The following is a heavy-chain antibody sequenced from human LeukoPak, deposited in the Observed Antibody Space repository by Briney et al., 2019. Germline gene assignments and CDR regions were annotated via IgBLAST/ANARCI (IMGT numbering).Heavy chain of an antibody. D-gene: IGHD6-25*01. CDR3: ARVAAGDYYYYYYMDV. J-gene: IGHJ6*03. Sequence: SETLSLTCTVSGGSISSYYWSWVRQPPGKGLEWMGYIYYSGSTNYNPSLTSRVTISVDTSKNQFSLKLSSVTAADTAVYYCARVAAGDYYYYYYMDVWGKGTTVTVSS. CDR1: GGSISSYY. CDR2: IYYSGST. V-gene: IGHV4-59*01.